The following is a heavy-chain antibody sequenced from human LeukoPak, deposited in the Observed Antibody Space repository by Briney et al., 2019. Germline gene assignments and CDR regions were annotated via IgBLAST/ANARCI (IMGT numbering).Heavy chain of an antibody. D-gene: IGHD6-13*01. V-gene: IGHV3-48*03. Sequence: GGSLRLSCAASGFTFSSYEMNWVRQAPGKRLEWVSYISSSGSTIYYADSVKGRFTISRDNAKNSLYLQMNSLRAEDTAVYYCARAAAGAQDYWGQGTLVTVSS. J-gene: IGHJ4*02. CDR3: ARAAAGAQDY. CDR2: ISSSGSTI. CDR1: GFTFSSYE.